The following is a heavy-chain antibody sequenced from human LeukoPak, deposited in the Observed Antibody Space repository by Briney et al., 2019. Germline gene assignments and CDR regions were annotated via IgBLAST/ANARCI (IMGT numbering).Heavy chain of an antibody. CDR1: GYTFTSYD. V-gene: IGHV1-18*01. J-gene: IGHJ4*02. D-gene: IGHD3-22*01. Sequence: GASVKVSCKASGYTFTSYDINWVRQAPGQGLEWMGWISAYNGNTNYAQKLQGRVTMTTDTSTSTAYMELRSLRSDDTAVYYCARDAYDSSGYYQDYWGQGTLVTVSS. CDR2: ISAYNGNT. CDR3: ARDAYDSSGYYQDY.